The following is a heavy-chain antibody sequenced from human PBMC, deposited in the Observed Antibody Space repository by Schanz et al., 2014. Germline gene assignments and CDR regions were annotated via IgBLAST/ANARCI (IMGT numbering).Heavy chain of an antibody. V-gene: IGHV4-4*02. D-gene: IGHD3-10*01. J-gene: IGHJ4*02. CDR2: IYHGGTT. CDR3: AREIESSMIRGVSD. CDR1: GDSISNSHW. Sequence: QVQLQESGPGLVKPSGTLSLTCTVSGDSISNSHWWNWVRQPPGKGLEWIGVIYHGGTTIYNPSLESRVTISIDKSKNQFSVRLTSVTAADTAVYYCAREIESSMIRGVSDWGQGTLVTVSS.